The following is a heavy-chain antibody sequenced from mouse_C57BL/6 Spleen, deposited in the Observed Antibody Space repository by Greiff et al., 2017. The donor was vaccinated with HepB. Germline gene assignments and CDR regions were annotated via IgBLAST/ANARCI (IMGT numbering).Heavy chain of an antibody. CDR1: GFTFSSYA. CDR3: TRGGITTVVAKGFAY. Sequence: EVQLQESGEGLVKPGGSLKLSCAASGFTFSSYAMSWVRQTPEKRLEWVAYISSGGDYIYYADTVKGRFTISRDNARNTLYLQMSSLKSEDTAMYYCTRGGITTVVAKGFAYWGQGTLVTVSA. D-gene: IGHD1-1*01. J-gene: IGHJ3*01. V-gene: IGHV5-9-1*02. CDR2: ISSGGDYI.